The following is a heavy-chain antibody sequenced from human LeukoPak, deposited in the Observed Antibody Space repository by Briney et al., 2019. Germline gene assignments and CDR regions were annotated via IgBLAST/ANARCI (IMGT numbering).Heavy chain of an antibody. J-gene: IGHJ4*02. D-gene: IGHD3-3*01. Sequence: GASVKVSCKASGYTFTTYGVGWVRQAPGQGLEWMGWISAYTGDTSYAQKLQGRVTMTTDTSTSTAYMELRSLRSDDTAVYYCARTPRYDFWSGYLFDYWGQGTLVTVPS. V-gene: IGHV1-18*01. CDR1: GYTFTTYG. CDR3: ARTPRYDFWSGYLFDY. CDR2: ISAYTGDT.